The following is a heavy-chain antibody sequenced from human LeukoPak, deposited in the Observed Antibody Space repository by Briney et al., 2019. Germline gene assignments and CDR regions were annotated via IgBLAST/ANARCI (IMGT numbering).Heavy chain of an antibody. D-gene: IGHD1-7*01. V-gene: IGHV3-7*01. CDR1: GYTFRGCL. Sequence: GGSLRLSCAASGYTFRGCLMSWVRQIPGKGLEWVANIKQDGSEKYYADALRGRFTISRGNTKNSLSLQMNSLIVEDTAVYYCARAASNWNYVYWGQGTLVTVSS. CDR2: IKQDGSEK. CDR3: ARAASNWNYVY. J-gene: IGHJ4*02.